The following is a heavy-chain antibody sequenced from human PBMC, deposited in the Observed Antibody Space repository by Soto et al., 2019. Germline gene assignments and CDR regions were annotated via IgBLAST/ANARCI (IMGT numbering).Heavy chain of an antibody. CDR3: ARVDSGSPSNWFDP. CDR1: GGTFSSYA. CDR2: IIPIFGTA. D-gene: IGHD1-26*01. J-gene: IGHJ5*02. Sequence: SVKVSCXASGGTFSSYAISWVRQAPGQGLEWMGGIIPIFGTANYAQKFQGRVTITADESTSTAYMELSSLRSEDTAVYYCARVDSGSPSNWFDPWGQGTLVTVSS. V-gene: IGHV1-69*13.